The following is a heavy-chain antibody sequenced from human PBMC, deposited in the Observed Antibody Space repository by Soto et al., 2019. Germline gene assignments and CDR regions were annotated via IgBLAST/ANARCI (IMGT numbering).Heavy chain of an antibody. CDR1: GASISSYC. D-gene: IGHD1-1*01. CDR3: VRDGTKTLRDWFDP. V-gene: IGHV4-4*07. Sequence: SETLSRTCTVSGASISSYCWSWSRKSAGKGLEWIGRIYATGTTDYNPSLKSRVMMSVDTSKKQFSLKLRSVTAADTAVYYCVRDGTKTLRDWFDPWGQGISVTVSS. CDR2: IYATGTT. J-gene: IGHJ5*02.